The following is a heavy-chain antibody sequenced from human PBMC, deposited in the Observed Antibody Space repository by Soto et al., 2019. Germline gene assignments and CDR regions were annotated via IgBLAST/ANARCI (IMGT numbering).Heavy chain of an antibody. CDR3: ARGRRVLMVYAIHYYGMDV. CDR2: IYVTGAV. V-gene: IGHV4-30-4*08. J-gene: IGHJ6*02. D-gene: IGHD2-8*01. Sequence: PSETLSLTCCVSGAALNSGNYYWSWVRQVPGKGLEWIGHIYVTGAVDYNPSLRDRLTISQDTSESQFSLNLRLVTAADTAVYYCARGRRVLMVYAIHYYGMDVWGQGTTVTVSS. CDR1: GAALNSGNYY.